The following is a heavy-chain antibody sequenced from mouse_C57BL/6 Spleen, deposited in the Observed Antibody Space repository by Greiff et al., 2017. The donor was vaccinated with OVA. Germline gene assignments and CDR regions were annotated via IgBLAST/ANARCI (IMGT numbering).Heavy chain of an antibody. CDR2: IYPGDGDT. Sequence: VQLQQSGPELVKPGASVKISCKASGYAFSSSWMNWVKQRPGKGLEWIGRIYPGDGDTNYNGKFKGKATLTADKYSSTAYMQLSSLTSEDSAVYFCARGVYYGNYVDAMDDWGQGTSVTVSS. CDR1: GYAFSSSW. V-gene: IGHV1-82*01. D-gene: IGHD2-1*01. CDR3: ARGVYYGNYVDAMDD. J-gene: IGHJ4*01.